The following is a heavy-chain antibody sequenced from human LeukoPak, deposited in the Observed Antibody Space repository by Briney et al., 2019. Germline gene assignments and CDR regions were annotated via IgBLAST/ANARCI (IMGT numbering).Heavy chain of an antibody. D-gene: IGHD6-19*01. J-gene: IGHJ4*02. CDR1: GFTLSSYG. CDR3: ARDRAIAVDVGVDY. CDR2: IRYDGSNK. Sequence: SGGSLRLSCAVSGFTLSSYGMHWVRQAPGKGLEWVAFIRYDGSNKYYADSVKGRFTISRDNAKDSLYLQMNSLRVEDTALYYCARDRAIAVDVGVDYWGQGTLVTVSS. V-gene: IGHV3-30*02.